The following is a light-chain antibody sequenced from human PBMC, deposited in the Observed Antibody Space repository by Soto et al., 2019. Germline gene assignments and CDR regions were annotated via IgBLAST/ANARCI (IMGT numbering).Light chain of an antibody. J-gene: IGKJ5*01. CDR2: AAS. V-gene: IGKV1D-13*01. CDR1: QAIRTA. CDR3: QQYNEWPPFT. Sequence: AIQLTQSPSSLSASVGDRVSITCRASQAIRTALGWYQQKPGKVPKLLIYAASSLQSGVPSRFSGSGSGTDFTLTISSLQSEDFAVYYCQQYNEWPPFTFGQGTRLRL.